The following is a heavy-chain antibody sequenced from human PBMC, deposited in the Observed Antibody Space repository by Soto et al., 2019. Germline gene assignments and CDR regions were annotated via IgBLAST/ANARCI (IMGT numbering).Heavy chain of an antibody. J-gene: IGHJ4*02. CDR1: GGSISSSNW. CDR2: IYHSGST. CDR3: AGYCSGGSCRIDY. D-gene: IGHD2-15*01. V-gene: IGHV4-4*02. Sequence: PSETLSLTCAVSGGSISSSNWWSRVRQPPGKGLEWIGEIYHSGSTNYNPSLKSRVTISVDTSKNQFSLKLSSVTAADTAAYYCAGYCSGGSCRIDYWGQGTLVT.